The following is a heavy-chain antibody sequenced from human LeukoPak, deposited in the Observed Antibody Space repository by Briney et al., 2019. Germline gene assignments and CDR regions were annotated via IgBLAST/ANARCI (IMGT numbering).Heavy chain of an antibody. D-gene: IGHD1-26*01. CDR3: ARDRGSYYWFDP. CDR2: INPNTGGT. J-gene: IGHJ5*02. V-gene: IGHV1-2*02. CDR1: AYTFTDYY. Sequence: GASVKVSCKASAYTFTDYYMHWVRQAPGQGLEWMGWINPNTGGTNYAQKFQGRVTMTRDTSISTAYMELSRLRSDDTAVYYCARDRGSYYWFDPWGQGTLVTVSS.